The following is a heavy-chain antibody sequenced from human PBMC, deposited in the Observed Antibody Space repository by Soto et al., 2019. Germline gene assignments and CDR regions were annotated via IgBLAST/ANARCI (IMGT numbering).Heavy chain of an antibody. Sequence: GSLRLSCEASGFTFSDYYMNWVRQAPGKGLGWVSYISNTGTYTNYADSVKGRFTMSRDYAKKSLYLQMDSLRVEDTAVYYCARDAGTGYYYGMDVWGQGTSVTV. D-gene: IGHD1-1*01. CDR3: ARDAGTGYYYGMDV. CDR1: GFTFSDYY. J-gene: IGHJ6*02. CDR2: ISNTGTYT. V-gene: IGHV3-11*06.